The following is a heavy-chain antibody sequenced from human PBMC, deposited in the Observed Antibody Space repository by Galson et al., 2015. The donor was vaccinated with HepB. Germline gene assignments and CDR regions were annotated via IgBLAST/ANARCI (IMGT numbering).Heavy chain of an antibody. D-gene: IGHD2-15*01. CDR1: GYTFSSYS. CDR2: ISPYNRDT. J-gene: IGHJ5*02. CDR3: AGGSLVVAVDATQNNWFDP. Sequence: SVKVSCKASGYTFSSYSITWVRQAPGQGLEWVGWISPYNRDTNYAQKLQGRVTMTTDTSTNTAYMELRSLRSDDTAVYYCAGGSLVVAVDATQNNWFDPWGQGTPVTVSS. V-gene: IGHV1-18*01.